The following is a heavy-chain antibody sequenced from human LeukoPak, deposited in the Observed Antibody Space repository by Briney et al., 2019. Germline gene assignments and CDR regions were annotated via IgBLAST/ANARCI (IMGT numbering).Heavy chain of an antibody. CDR1: GVSFRDYT. CDR3: ASRFTARQLVPADFYHMDV. Sequence: RASVTVSCKASGVSFRDYTINWVRQAPGQGLEWMGAIIPISGTTNYAQRLQGRVTLTMDDSATTAFMEMSSLRSEDTAVYYCASRFTARQLVPADFYHMDVWGKGTTVFVSS. V-gene: IGHV1-69*05. J-gene: IGHJ6*03. CDR2: IIPISGTT. D-gene: IGHD6-13*01.